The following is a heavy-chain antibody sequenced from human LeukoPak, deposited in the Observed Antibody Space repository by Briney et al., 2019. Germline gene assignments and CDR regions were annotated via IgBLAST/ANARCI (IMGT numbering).Heavy chain of an antibody. CDR3: AREGPYSSSWPEYFDD. J-gene: IGHJ4*02. V-gene: IGHV3-7*01. CDR2: IKQEGGEK. D-gene: IGHD6-13*01. CDR1: GFSFSSYW. Sequence: GGSLRLSCAASGFSFSSYWISWVRQAPGKGLGWVANIKQEGGEKYYVDTVKGRFTLSRDNAKHTLYLQMNSLRAEDTAVYYCAREGPYSSSWPEYFDDWGQRTLVTVST.